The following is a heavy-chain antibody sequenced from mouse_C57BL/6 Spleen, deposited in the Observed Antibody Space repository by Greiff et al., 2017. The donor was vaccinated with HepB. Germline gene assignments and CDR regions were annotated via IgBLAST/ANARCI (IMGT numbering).Heavy chain of an antibody. D-gene: IGHD2-2*01. CDR3: AGESGYDRGDYFDY. V-gene: IGHV1-82*01. Sequence: VQLQQSGPELVKPGASVKISCKASGYAFSSSWMNWVKQRPGKGLEWIGRIYPGDGDTNYNGTFKGKATLTADKSSSTAYMQLSSLTSEDSAVYFCAGESGYDRGDYFDYWGQGTTLTVSS. J-gene: IGHJ2*01. CDR2: IYPGDGDT. CDR1: GYAFSSSW.